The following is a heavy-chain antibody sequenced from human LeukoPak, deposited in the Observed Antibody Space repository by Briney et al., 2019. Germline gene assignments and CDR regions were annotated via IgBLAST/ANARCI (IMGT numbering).Heavy chain of an antibody. CDR3: ARDSGRDGYNSWNFDY. J-gene: IGHJ4*02. CDR2: ISYDETNK. V-gene: IGHV3-30*04. CDR1: GFIFSNYA. Sequence: GGSLRLSCAASGFIFSNYAMDWVRQAPGKGLEWVAVISYDETNKYYADSVKGRFTISRDNSKNTLFLQMSSLRIEDTAVYYCARDSGRDGYNSWNFDYWGQGTLVTVSS. D-gene: IGHD5-24*01.